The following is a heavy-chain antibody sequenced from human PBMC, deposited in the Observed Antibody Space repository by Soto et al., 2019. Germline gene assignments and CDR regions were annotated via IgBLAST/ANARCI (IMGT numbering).Heavy chain of an antibody. Sequence: EVHRVESGGRVVRPGESLGLSCAASGFNFEEYGMTWVRQAPGKGLEWVAGSNWDGDDTGYADSVQGRFTISRDNAKKFLYLQMNSLRVDDTALYYCARGDIAVAVSSDYWGQGTLVTVSS. V-gene: IGHV3-20*04. J-gene: IGHJ4*02. CDR2: SNWDGDDT. D-gene: IGHD6-19*01. CDR1: GFNFEEYG. CDR3: ARGDIAVAVSSDY.